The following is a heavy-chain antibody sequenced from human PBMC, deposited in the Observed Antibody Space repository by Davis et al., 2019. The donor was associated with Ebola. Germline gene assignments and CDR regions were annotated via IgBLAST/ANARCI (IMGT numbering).Heavy chain of an antibody. V-gene: IGHV3-21*01. CDR3: ARGNRYCSGDTCANWLDP. CDR1: GFTFSSYS. J-gene: IGHJ5*02. Sequence: GGSLRLSCAASGFTFSSYSMNWVRQAPGKGLEWVSSISSSSSYIYYADSVKGRFTISRDNAKNTLYVQMNSLRAEDTAVYYCARGNRYCSGDTCANWLDPWGQGTLVTVSS. D-gene: IGHD2-15*01. CDR2: ISSSSSYI.